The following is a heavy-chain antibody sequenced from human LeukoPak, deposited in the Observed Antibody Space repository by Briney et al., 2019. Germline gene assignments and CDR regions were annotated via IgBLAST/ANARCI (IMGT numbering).Heavy chain of an antibody. CDR3: ARDGIAWFGGSLLYYGMDV. J-gene: IGHJ6*02. D-gene: IGHD3-10*01. V-gene: IGHV3-21*01. CDR2: ISSSSSYI. Sequence: KAGGSLRLSCAASGFTFSSYSMNWVRQAPGKGLEWVSSISSSSSYIYYADSVKGRFTISRDNAKNSLYLQMNSLRAEDTAVYYCARDGIAWFGGSLLYYGMDVWGQGTTVTVSS. CDR1: GFTFSSYS.